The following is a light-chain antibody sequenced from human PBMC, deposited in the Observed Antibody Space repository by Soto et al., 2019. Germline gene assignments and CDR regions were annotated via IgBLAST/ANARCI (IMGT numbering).Light chain of an antibody. CDR3: QQRSNWPLLT. CDR2: DAS. CDR1: QSVSNY. V-gene: IGKV3-11*01. J-gene: IGKJ4*01. Sequence: EIVLTQSPATLSLSPGERATLSCRASQSVSNYLAWYQQKPGQAPRLLIYDASNRATGIPARFSGSGSGTDFTLTISSLVPEDFAVYYCQQRSNWPLLTFGGGTKVEIK.